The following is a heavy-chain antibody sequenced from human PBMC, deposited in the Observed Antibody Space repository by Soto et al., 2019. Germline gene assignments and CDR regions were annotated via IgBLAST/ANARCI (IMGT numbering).Heavy chain of an antibody. D-gene: IGHD3-10*01. CDR2: ISYDGSNK. CDR1: GFTFSSYG. CDR3: ARGSYGAGSDY. J-gene: IGHJ4*02. Sequence: QVQLVESGGGVVQPGRSLRLSCAASGFTFSSYGMHWVRQAPGKGLEWVAVISYDGSNKYYADSVKGRFTISRDNSKNTLYLQMNSLRAEDTAVYYCARGSYGAGSDYWGQGTLVTVSS. V-gene: IGHV3-30*03.